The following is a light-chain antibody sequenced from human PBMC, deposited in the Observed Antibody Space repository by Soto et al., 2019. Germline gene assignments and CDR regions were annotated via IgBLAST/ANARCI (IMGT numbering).Light chain of an antibody. J-gene: IGKJ1*01. CDR3: QQYGISPRT. Sequence: EIVLTKSPGTLSLSPWERATLSCRASQSVTSTYLAWYQQKPGQAPRLLIYGVSSRATGIPDRFSGSGSGTDFTLTISRLEPEDFAVYYCQQYGISPRTFGQGTKVDIK. V-gene: IGKV3-20*01. CDR1: QSVTSTY. CDR2: GVS.